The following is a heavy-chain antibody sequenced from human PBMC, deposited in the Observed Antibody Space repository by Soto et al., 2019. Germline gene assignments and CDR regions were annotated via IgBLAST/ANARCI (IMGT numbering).Heavy chain of an antibody. Sequence: QVQLVESGGGVVQPGRSLRLSCAASGFTFSSYGMHWVRQAPGKGLEWVAVIWYDGSNKYYADSVKGRFTISRDNSKNTLYLQMNSLRAEDTAVYYCARVGDCSGGSCYSVFGYYYGMDVWGQGTTVTVSS. V-gene: IGHV3-33*01. CDR3: ARVGDCSGGSCYSVFGYYYGMDV. D-gene: IGHD2-15*01. J-gene: IGHJ6*02. CDR2: IWYDGSNK. CDR1: GFTFSSYG.